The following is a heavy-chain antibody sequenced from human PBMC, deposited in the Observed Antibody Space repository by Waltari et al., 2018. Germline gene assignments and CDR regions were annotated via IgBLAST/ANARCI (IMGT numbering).Heavy chain of an antibody. Sequence: EVQLVESGGGLVQPGGSLRLSCAASGFTFSSYEMNWVRQAPGKGLEWVSYISSSGSTIYDADSVKGRFTISRDNAKNSLYLQMNSLRAEDTAVYYCARVGLATAHEAPHDYYYYYYMDVWGKGTTVTVSS. D-gene: IGHD1-26*01. CDR1: GFTFSSYE. CDR3: ARVGLATAHEAPHDYYYYYYMDV. J-gene: IGHJ6*03. CDR2: ISSSGSTI. V-gene: IGHV3-48*03.